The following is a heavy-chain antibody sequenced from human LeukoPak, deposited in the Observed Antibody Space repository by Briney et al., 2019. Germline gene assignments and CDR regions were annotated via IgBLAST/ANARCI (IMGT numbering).Heavy chain of an antibody. D-gene: IGHD1-1*01. CDR3: ARDMNGLT. CDR2: INSDGSGT. J-gene: IGHJ5*02. CDR1: GLPFNSFW. V-gene: IGHV3-74*01. Sequence: PGGSLRLSCVIPGLPFNSFWMHWVRQAPGEGLVWVSRINSDGSGTDYAESVKGRVTIPRDNAKNTRYLHMSSLRVEDTAVYYCARDMNGLTWGQGTLVTVSS.